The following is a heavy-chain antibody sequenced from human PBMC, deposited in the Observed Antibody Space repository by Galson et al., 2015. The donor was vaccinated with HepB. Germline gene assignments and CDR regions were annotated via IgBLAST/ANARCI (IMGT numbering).Heavy chain of an antibody. J-gene: IGHJ4*02. CDR3: ARGRLNGDLNY. D-gene: IGHD7-27*01. CDR1: GFTFSNYA. Sequence: SLRLSCAASGFTFSNYAMNGVRQAPGKGLEWVSYINTISITKYYADSVKGRSTISRDNAKNSLFLQMSSLRDEDTAVYYCARGRLNGDLNYWGQGTMVTVSS. V-gene: IGHV3-48*02. CDR2: INTISITK.